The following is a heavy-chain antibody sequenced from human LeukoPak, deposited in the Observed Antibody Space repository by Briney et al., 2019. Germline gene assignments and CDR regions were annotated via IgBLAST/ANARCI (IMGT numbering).Heavy chain of an antibody. CDR2: FSPGDSDS. CDR1: GYSLTNYW. V-gene: IGHV5-51*01. CDR3: ARHGELGRWFDP. J-gene: IGHJ5*02. D-gene: IGHD7-27*01. Sequence: GESLKISCQGSGYSLTNYWIGRVRQMPGKDLEWMGIFSPGDSDSRYSPSFRGQVTISADKSISTVYLQWSSLKASDTAMYYCARHGELGRWFDPWGQGTLVTVSS.